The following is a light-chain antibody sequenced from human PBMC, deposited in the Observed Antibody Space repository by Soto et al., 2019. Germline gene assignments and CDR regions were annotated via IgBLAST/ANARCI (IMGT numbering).Light chain of an antibody. CDR3: SSYTSTVPQVL. CDR2: NVN. J-gene: IGLJ2*01. V-gene: IGLV2-14*03. CDR1: SSDIGGYNY. Sequence: QSALTQPASVSGSPGQSITISCTGTSSDIGGYNYVSWYQRHPGRAPKLIIYNVNDRPPWISDRFSGSKSDNAASLTISGLQTEDEADYLCSSYTSTVPQVLFGGGTKLTVL.